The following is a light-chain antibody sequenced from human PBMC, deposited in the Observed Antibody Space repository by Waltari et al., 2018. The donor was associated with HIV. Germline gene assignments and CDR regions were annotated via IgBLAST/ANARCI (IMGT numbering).Light chain of an antibody. V-gene: IGKV3-20*01. Sequence: EIVLTQSPGTLSLSPGERATLSCRASQSVSSSNLAWYQQKPGQAPRRLIYGASSRATGIPDRFSGSGSGTDFTLTISRLEPEDFAVYYCQQYGSSSWTFGQGTKVEIK. CDR3: QQYGSSSWT. J-gene: IGKJ1*01. CDR2: GAS. CDR1: QSVSSSN.